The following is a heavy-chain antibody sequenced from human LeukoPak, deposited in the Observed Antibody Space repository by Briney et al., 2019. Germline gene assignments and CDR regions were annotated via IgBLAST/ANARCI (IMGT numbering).Heavy chain of an antibody. CDR3: ARQTGSGLFTLP. CDR2: IYYTGNT. V-gene: IGHV4-39*01. CDR1: GVSISSSNSY. Sequence: SEPLSLTCAVSGVSISSSNSYWGWIRPPPGKGLEWIGSIYYTGNTYYNASLKSRVTISIDTSKNQISLRLTSVTATDTAMYYCARQTGSGLFTLPGGQGTLVTVSS. J-gene: IGHJ4*02. D-gene: IGHD3/OR15-3a*01.